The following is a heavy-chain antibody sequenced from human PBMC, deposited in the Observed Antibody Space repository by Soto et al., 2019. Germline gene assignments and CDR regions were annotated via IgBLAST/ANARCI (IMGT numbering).Heavy chain of an antibody. V-gene: IGHV3-7*05. J-gene: IGHJ4*02. CDR2: IKQDGSEK. CDR3: ARGISPFDY. CDR1: GFTFGIYS. Sequence: GGSLRLSCPSSGFTFGIYSMSWVRQAPGRGLEWVANIKQDGSEKYYVDSVKGRFTISRDTAKNSLYLQMNSLRAEDTAVYYCARGISPFDYWGQGTLVTVSS.